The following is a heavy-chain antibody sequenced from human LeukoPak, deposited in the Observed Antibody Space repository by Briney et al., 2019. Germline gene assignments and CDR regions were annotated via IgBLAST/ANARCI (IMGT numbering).Heavy chain of an antibody. CDR1: GFTFSNYG. J-gene: IGHJ4*02. CDR3: AKDGYKSGSYPSTYFDY. V-gene: IGHV3-30*02. Sequence: GGSLRLSCAASGFTFSNYGMHWVRQAPGKGLEWVAFIRYDGSNKYYADSVKGRFTISRDNSKNTLYLQMNSLRAEDTAVYYCAKDGYKSGSYPSTYFDYWGQGTLVTVSS. D-gene: IGHD3-10*01. CDR2: IRYDGSNK.